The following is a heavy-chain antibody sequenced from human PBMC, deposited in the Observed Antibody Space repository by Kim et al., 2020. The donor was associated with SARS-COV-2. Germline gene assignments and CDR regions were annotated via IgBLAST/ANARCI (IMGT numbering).Heavy chain of an antibody. J-gene: IGHJ4*02. Sequence: DSEKGRVTITRDNTKNTLYLQMKSLRAEDTAVYYYERESMTGEVVDHWGQGTLVTVSS. CDR3: ERESMTGEVVDH. D-gene: IGHD7-27*01. V-gene: IGHV3-11*01.